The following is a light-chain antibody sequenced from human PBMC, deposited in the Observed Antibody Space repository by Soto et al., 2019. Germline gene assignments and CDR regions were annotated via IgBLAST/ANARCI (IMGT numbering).Light chain of an antibody. CDR1: SSDIGAFTF. CDR2: DVN. V-gene: IGLV2-14*03. Sequence: QSALTQPASVSGSPGQSITISCTGTSSDIGAFTFVSWYQQHPGKVPKLMIFDVNRRPSGVSDRFSGSKSGNTASLTISGLQDEDEGDYYCRSYTSSSTHVFGRGTKLTVL. CDR3: RSYTSSSTHV. J-gene: IGLJ1*01.